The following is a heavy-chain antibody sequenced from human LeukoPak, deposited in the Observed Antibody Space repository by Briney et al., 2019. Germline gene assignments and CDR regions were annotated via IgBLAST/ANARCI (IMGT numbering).Heavy chain of an antibody. D-gene: IGHD3-16*02. CDR2: INPNSGGT. CDR1: GYTLTCYY. CDR3: ARDSDTYDYVWGSYRFDY. V-gene: IGHV1-2*06. J-gene: IGHJ4*02. Sequence: ASVKVSCKASGYTLTCYYMHWVRQAPGQGLAWMGRINPNSGGTNYAQKFQGRVTMTRDTSIRTAYMELSRLRSDDTAVYYCARDSDTYDYVWGSYRFDYWGQGTLVTVSS.